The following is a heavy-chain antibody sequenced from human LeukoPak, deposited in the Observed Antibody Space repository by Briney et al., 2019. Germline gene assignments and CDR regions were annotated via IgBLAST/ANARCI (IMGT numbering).Heavy chain of an antibody. CDR3: ARATTEEREDSSGYYWDYYYYYMDV. J-gene: IGHJ6*03. CDR2: ISSSSSTI. D-gene: IGHD3-22*01. Sequence: GGSLRLSCAASGFTFSSYGMNWVRQAPGKGLEWVSYISSSSSTIYYADSVKGRFTISRDNAKNSLYLQMNSLRAEDTAVYYCARATTEEREDSSGYYWDYYYYYMDVWGKGTTVTVSS. V-gene: IGHV3-48*04. CDR1: GFTFSSYG.